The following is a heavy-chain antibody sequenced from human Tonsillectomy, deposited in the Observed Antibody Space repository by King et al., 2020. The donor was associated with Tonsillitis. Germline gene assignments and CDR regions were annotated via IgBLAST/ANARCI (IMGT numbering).Heavy chain of an antibody. CDR3: AKDAGGDGYNLYYLDY. CDR2: IYSGDSST. Sequence: VQLVESGGGLVQPGGSLRLSCAASGFTFSSYAMSWVRQAPGKGLEWVSVIYSGDSSTYYADSVKGRFTISRDNSKNTLYLQMNSLRAEDTAVYYCAKDAGGDGYNLYYLDYCGQGALGTVSS. D-gene: IGHD5-24*01. CDR1: GFTFSSYA. J-gene: IGHJ4*02. V-gene: IGHV3-23*03.